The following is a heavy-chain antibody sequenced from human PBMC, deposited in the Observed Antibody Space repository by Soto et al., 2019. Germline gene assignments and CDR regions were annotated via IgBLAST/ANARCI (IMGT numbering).Heavy chain of an antibody. D-gene: IGHD3-3*01. CDR1: GFTFSSYA. CDR3: AKAANYDFWSGYLV. Sequence: GGSLRLSCAASGFTFSSYAMSWVRQAPGKGLEWVSAISGSGGSTYYADSVKGRFTISRVNSKNTPYLQMNSLRAEDTAVYYCAKAANYDFWSGYLVWGQGTLVTISS. V-gene: IGHV3-23*01. J-gene: IGHJ4*02. CDR2: ISGSGGST.